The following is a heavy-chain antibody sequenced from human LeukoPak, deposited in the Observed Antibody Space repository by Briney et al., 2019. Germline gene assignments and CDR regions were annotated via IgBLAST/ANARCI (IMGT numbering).Heavy chain of an antibody. CDR2: IYYSGST. CDR1: GGSISSSSYY. D-gene: IGHD3-3*01. Sequence: PSETLSLTCTVSGGSISSSSYYWGWIRQPPGKGLEWVGSIYYSGSTYYNPSLKSRVTISVDTSKNQFSLKLSSVTAADTAVYYCARHPGEYDFWSGYRNYYYYYMDVWGKGTTVTVSS. J-gene: IGHJ6*03. CDR3: ARHPGEYDFWSGYRNYYYYYMDV. V-gene: IGHV4-39*01.